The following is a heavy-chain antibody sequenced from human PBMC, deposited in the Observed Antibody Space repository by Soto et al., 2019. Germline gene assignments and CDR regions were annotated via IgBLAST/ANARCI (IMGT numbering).Heavy chain of an antibody. Sequence: QVQLVQSGAEVKKPGSSVKVSCKASGGTFSSYAISWVRQAPGQGLEWMGGIIPIFGTANYAQKFQGRVTTPAGESTSAAYMALSSLRSEDTAVYCGASPGGDAAFVIGGQGTMVTVSS. J-gene: IGHJ3*02. CDR2: IIPIFGTA. CDR3: ASPGGDAAFVI. D-gene: IGHD3-10*01. CDR1: GGTFSSYA. V-gene: IGHV1-69*12.